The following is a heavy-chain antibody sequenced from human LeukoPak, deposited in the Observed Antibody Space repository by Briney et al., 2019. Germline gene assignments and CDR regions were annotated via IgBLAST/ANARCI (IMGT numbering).Heavy chain of an antibody. Sequence: ASVKVSCKASGYTFTSYYMHWVRQAPGQGLEWMGIINPSGGSTSYAQKFQGRVTITAEKSTGAAYMELTSLRSEDTAVYYCARDRGGFGDPNYYYYGMDVWGQGTTVTVSS. CDR3: ARDRGGFGDPNYYYYGMDV. V-gene: IGHV1-46*01. J-gene: IGHJ6*02. D-gene: IGHD3-10*01. CDR1: GYTFTSYY. CDR2: INPSGGST.